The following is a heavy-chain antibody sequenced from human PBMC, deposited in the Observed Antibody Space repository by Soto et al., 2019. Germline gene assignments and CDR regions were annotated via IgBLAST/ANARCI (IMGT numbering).Heavy chain of an antibody. CDR3: AREGNPRFDP. V-gene: IGHV5-10-1*01. CDR1: GYRCTSYL. D-gene: IGHD4-4*01. J-gene: IGHJ5*02. Sequence: GDSLKLSWRCSGYRCTSYLISWVRQMPGKGLEWMGRIDPSDSYTNYSPSFQGHVTISADKSISTAYLQWSSLKASDTAMYYCAREGNPRFDPWGQGTLVNVSS. CDR2: IDPSDSYT.